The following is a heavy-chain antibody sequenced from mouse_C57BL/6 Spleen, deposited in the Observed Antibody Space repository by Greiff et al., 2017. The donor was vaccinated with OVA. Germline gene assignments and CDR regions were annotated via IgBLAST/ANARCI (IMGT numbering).Heavy chain of an antibody. V-gene: IGHV10-1*01. D-gene: IGHD2-13*01. CDR2: LRSKSNNYAT. CDR1: GFSFNTYA. Sequence: EVQLQESGGGLVQPKGSLKLSCAASGFSFNTYALNWVRQAPGKGLEWVARLRSKSNNYATYYADSVKDRFTISRDDSESMLYLTMNNLKTGDAAMDYGGRSDWYFAMDYWRQGTSVTVSS. J-gene: IGHJ4*01. CDR3: GRSDWYFAMDY.